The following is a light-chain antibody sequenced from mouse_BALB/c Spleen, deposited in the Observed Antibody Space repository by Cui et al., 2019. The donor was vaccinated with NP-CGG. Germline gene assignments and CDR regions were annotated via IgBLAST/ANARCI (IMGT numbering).Light chain of an antibody. Sequence: QAVVTHEPSPTTSPGETVTLTCRSSTGAVTTNNYANWVQEKPDHLFTGLIGGTNNRPPGVPARFSGSLIGDKAALTITGAQTEDEAIYFCALWYSNHWMFGGGTKLTVL. CDR3: ALWYSNHWM. J-gene: IGLJ1*01. V-gene: IGLV1*01. CDR1: TGAVTTNNY. CDR2: GTN.